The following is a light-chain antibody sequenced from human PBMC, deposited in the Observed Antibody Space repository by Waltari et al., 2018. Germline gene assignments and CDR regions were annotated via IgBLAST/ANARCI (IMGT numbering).Light chain of an antibody. CDR1: QSISGW. V-gene: IGKV1-5*03. CDR2: KAS. Sequence: DIQMTQSPSTLSAFVGDRDTITCRASQSISGWLAWYQQKPGKAPNLLIFKASTLESGVPSRFSGSGSGTEFTLTINSLQPDDFATYYCQQYKSPTWTFGQGTKVEIK. CDR3: QQYKSPTWT. J-gene: IGKJ1*01.